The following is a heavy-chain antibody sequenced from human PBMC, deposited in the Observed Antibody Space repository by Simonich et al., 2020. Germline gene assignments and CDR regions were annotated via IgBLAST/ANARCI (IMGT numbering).Heavy chain of an antibody. CDR1: GGSFSGYY. Sequence: QVQLQQWGAGLLKPLETLSLTCAVYGGSFSGYYWAWIRQPPGKGPEWIVEINHSGTTNYNPAPESRVTISVDTSKNQFSLKLSSVTAADTAVYYCARGLIGGSYYYWGQGTLVTVSS. D-gene: IGHD1-26*01. CDR2: INHSGTT. V-gene: IGHV4-34*01. CDR3: ARGLIGGSYYY. J-gene: IGHJ4*02.